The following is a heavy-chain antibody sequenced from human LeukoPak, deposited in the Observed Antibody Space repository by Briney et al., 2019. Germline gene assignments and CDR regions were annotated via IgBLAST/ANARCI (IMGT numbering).Heavy chain of an antibody. J-gene: IGHJ4*02. CDR3: ARVTTDYFDY. CDR1: GYSISSGYY. Sequence: SETLSLTCAVSGYSISSGYYWGWIRQPPGKGLEWIGSIYHSGSTYYNPSLKSRVTISVDTSKNQFSLKLSSVTAADTAVYYCARVTTDYFDYWGQGTLVNVSS. D-gene: IGHD4-17*01. V-gene: IGHV4-38-2*01. CDR2: IYHSGST.